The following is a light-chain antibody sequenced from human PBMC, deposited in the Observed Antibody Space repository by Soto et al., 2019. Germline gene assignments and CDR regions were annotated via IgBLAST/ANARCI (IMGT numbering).Light chain of an antibody. J-gene: IGKJ5*01. CDR1: QSVSTS. CDR3: QQRSNWPIT. CDR2: GAS. V-gene: IGKV3-11*01. Sequence: EIVLTQSPGTLSLSPGERATLSCTTSQSVSTSLAWYQQKPGQPPRLLVSGASNRATGIPDRFRGSGSGTDFTLTISSLEPEDFALYYCQQRSNWPITFGQGTRLEIK.